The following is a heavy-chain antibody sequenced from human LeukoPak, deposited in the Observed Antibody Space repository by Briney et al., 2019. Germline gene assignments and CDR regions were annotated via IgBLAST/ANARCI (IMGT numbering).Heavy chain of an antibody. CDR3: ARAGVYCTNGVCRTNFDY. D-gene: IGHD2-8*01. CDR2: ISWNSGSI. CDR1: GFTFDDYA. V-gene: IGHV3-9*01. J-gene: IGHJ4*02. Sequence: GRSLRLSCAASGFTFDDYAMHWVRQAPGKGLEWVSGISWNSGSIGYVDSVKGRFTISRDNAKNSLYLQMNSLRAEDTAVYYCARAGVYCTNGVCRTNFDYWGQGTLVTVSS.